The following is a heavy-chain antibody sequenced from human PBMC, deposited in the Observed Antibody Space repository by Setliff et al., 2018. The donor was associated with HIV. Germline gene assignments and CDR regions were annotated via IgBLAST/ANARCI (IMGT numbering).Heavy chain of an antibody. CDR3: ARIRQYYRSGSYFYNWFDP. CDR1: GFSLNNGRMG. V-gene: IGHV2-26*01. D-gene: IGHD3-10*01. J-gene: IGHJ5*02. CDR2: IFSNDEK. Sequence: SGPTLVNPTETLTLTCTVSGFSLNNGRMGVTWIRQPPGKALEWLAHIFSNDEKSYSTSLKRRRTISKNTSKSQVVLTMTNMDPVDTATYYCARIRQYYRSGSYFYNWFDPWGQGTLVTVSS.